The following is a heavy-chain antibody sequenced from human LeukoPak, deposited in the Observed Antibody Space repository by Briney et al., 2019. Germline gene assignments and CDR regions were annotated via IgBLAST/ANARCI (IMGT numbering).Heavy chain of an antibody. Sequence: GESLKISCKGSGYSFTSYWIGWVRQMPGKGLEWMGIIYPGDSDTRYSPSFQGQVTISANKSISTAYLQWSSLKASDTAMYYCARRSRYCSSTSCSPYFDYWGQGTLVTVSS. D-gene: IGHD2-2*01. CDR1: GYSFTSYW. V-gene: IGHV5-51*01. CDR2: IYPGDSDT. CDR3: ARRSRYCSSTSCSPYFDY. J-gene: IGHJ4*02.